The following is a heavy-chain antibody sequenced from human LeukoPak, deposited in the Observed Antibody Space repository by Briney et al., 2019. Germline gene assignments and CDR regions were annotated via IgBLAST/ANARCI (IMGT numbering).Heavy chain of an antibody. J-gene: IGHJ4*02. CDR2: IYHSGST. CDR1: GYSISSGYF. D-gene: IGHD4-11*01. V-gene: IGHV4-38-2*02. Sequence: SETLSLTCTVSGYSISSGYFWGWIRQPPGKGLEWIGSIYHSGSTYYNPSLKSRVTISVDTSKNQFSLKLSSVTAADTAVYYCARGSMTTFDYWGQGTLVTVSS. CDR3: ARGSMTTFDY.